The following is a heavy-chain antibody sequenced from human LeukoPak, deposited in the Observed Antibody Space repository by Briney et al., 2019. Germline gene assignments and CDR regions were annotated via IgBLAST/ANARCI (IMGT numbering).Heavy chain of an antibody. J-gene: IGHJ4*02. CDR1: GGSISSSSYY. CDR3: ARHAIDFSGYYLDYFDY. D-gene: IGHD3-22*01. CDR2: IYYSGST. V-gene: IGHV4-39*01. Sequence: SETLSLTCTVSGGSISSSSYYWIWIRQPPGKGLEWIGCIYYSGSTYYNPPLKSRVTISVDTSKNLLSLKLSSVTVAENDVYYCARHAIDFSGYYLDYFDYWGQGTLVTVSS.